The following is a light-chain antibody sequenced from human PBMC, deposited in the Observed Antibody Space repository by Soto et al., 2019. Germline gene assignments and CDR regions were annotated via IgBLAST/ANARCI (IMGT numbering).Light chain of an antibody. CDR3: QKYNSAPQT. CDR2: AAS. V-gene: IGKV1-27*01. CDR1: QGIIDY. Sequence: DIQMTQSPSSLSASVGDRVTITCRASQGIIDYLAWYQQKPREVPKLLIYAASTLQSGVPSRFSGSGSGTDFTLTISSLQPEDVATYYCQKYNSAPQTFGQGTKVAIK. J-gene: IGKJ1*01.